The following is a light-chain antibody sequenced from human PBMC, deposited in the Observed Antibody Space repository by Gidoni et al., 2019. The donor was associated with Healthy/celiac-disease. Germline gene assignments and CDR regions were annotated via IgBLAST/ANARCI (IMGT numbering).Light chain of an antibody. CDR2: GAP. CDR1: QSVSSSY. J-gene: IGKJ5*01. CDR3: QQYGSSPIT. Sequence: EIVLTQSPGTLPLSPGESATLSFRASQSVSSSYLAWYQQKPGQAPRLLSYGAPSRATGIPDRFSGSGSGTDFTLTISRLEPEDFAVYYCQQYGSSPITFGQGTRLEIK. V-gene: IGKV3-20*01.